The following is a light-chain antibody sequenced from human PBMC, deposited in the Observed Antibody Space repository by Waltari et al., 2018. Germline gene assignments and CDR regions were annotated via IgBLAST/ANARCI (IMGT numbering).Light chain of an antibody. CDR3: QAWDNSTVV. J-gene: IGLJ2*01. Sequence: SYELTQPPSVSVSPGQTASIPCSGDKLGDKYASWYQQKPGQSPVLVIYQDDKRPSVIPERFSGSNSGDTATLTIGGTQATDEADYFCQAWDNSTVVFGGGTKLTVL. CDR1: KLGDKY. CDR2: QDD. V-gene: IGLV3-1*01.